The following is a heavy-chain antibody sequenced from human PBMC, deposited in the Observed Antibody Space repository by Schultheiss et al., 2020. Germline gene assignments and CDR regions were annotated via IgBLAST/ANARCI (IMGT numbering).Heavy chain of an antibody. D-gene: IGHD3-22*01. CDR2: IYYSGST. J-gene: IGHJ4*02. V-gene: IGHV4-59*01. Sequence: SETLSLTCAVSGGSISSYYWSWIRQPPGKGLEWIGYIYYSGSTNYNPSLKSRVTISVDTSKNQFSLKLSSVTAADTAVYYCASKGYYDTIGPFDYWGQGTLVT. CDR3: ASKGYYDTIGPFDY. CDR1: GGSISSYY.